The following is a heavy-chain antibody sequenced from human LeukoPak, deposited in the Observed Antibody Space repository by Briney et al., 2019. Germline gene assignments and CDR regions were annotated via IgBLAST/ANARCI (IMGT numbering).Heavy chain of an antibody. CDR2: ISSSSSYI. CDR3: ASLNSQWLAPDAFDI. J-gene: IGHJ3*02. CDR1: GFTFSSYS. Sequence: GGSLRLSCAASGFTFSSYSMNWVRQAPGKGLEWVSSISSSSSYIYYADSVKGRFTISRDNAKNSLYLQMNSLRAEDTAVYYCASLNSQWLAPDAFDIWGQGTMVTVSS. V-gene: IGHV3-21*01. D-gene: IGHD6-19*01.